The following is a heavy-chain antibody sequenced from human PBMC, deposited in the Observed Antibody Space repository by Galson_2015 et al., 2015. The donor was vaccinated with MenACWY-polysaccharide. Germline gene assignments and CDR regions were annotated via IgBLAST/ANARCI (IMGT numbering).Heavy chain of an antibody. CDR3: AKDFHNYGMDV. CDR1: GFRINTYY. CDR2: ISKSGNDM. V-gene: IGHV3-21*06. Sequence: SLRLSCAASGFRINTYYMNWVRQTPGKGLEWVSSISKSGNDMQYTVSVRGRFTISRDIAKNSLFLQMNSLGVEDTAIYYCAKDFHNYGMDVWGHGNTVPVSS. J-gene: IGHJ6*02.